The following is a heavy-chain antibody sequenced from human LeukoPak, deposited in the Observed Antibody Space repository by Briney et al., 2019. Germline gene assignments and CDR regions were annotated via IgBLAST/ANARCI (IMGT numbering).Heavy chain of an antibody. J-gene: IGHJ6*02. V-gene: IGHV4-59*01. CDR2: IYYSGST. CDR1: GGSISSYY. Sequence: ASETLSLTCTVSGGSISSYYWSWIRQPPGKGLEWIGYIYYSGSTNYNPSLKSRVTISVDTSKNQFSLKLSSVTAADTAVYYCARSSSSSWYSYYYGMDVWGQGTTVTVSS. D-gene: IGHD6-13*01. CDR3: ARSSSSSWYSYYYGMDV.